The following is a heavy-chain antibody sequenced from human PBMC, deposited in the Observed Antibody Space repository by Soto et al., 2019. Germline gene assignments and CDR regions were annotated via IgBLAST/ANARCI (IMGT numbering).Heavy chain of an antibody. CDR1: GYTFTSYD. CDR3: ARARIVGATPSLY. V-gene: IGHV1-8*01. CDR2: MNPNSGNT. J-gene: IGHJ4*02. D-gene: IGHD1-26*01. Sequence: QVQLVQSGAEVKKPGASVKVSCKASGYTFTSYDINWVRQATGQGLEWMGWMNPNSGNTGDAQKFQGRVTMTRNNSIRTAYMELSSLSSEDTAVYYCARARIVGATPSLYWGQGTLVTVSS.